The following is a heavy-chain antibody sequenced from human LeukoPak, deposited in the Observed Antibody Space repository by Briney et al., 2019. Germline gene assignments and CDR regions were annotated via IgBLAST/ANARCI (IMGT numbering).Heavy chain of an antibody. V-gene: IGHV3-23*01. J-gene: IGHJ4*02. CDR2: ISDSGGTT. D-gene: IGHD1-26*01. Sequence: GGSLRLSCAASGFTFSSYAMSWVRQAPGKGLEWVSAISDSGGTTYYADSVKGRFTISRDNSKNTMYLQMNSLRVEDTAVYYCAKHSGSYYRLPFDYWGQGTLVTVSS. CDR3: AKHSGSYYRLPFDY. CDR1: GFTFSSYA.